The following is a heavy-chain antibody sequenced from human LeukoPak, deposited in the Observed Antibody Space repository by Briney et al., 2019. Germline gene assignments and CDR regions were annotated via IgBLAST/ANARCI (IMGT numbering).Heavy chain of an antibody. CDR3: ASSDGSVKFDY. CDR1: GGSISSSNW. Sequence: SGTLSLTCAVSGGSISSSNWWSWVRQPPGKGLEWIGEIYHSGSTNYNPSLKSRVTISVDTSKNQFSLKLSSVTAAGTAVYYCASSDGSVKFDYWGQGTLVTVSS. CDR2: IYHSGST. D-gene: IGHD3-10*01. V-gene: IGHV4-4*02. J-gene: IGHJ4*02.